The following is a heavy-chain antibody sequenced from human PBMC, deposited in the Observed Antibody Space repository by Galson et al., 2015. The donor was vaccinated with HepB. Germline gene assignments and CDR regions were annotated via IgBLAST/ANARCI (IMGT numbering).Heavy chain of an antibody. CDR1: GYTFTDYY. V-gene: IGHV1-2*06. D-gene: IGHD5-12*01. J-gene: IGHJ4*02. CDR2: INPNSGGT. CDR3: VGRLASGPDY. Sequence: SVKVSCKASGYTFTDYYMHWVRQAPGQGLEWMGRINPNSGGTNSAQIFQGRVTLTSDTSINTAYMELNRLRSDDTAVYYCVGRLASGPDYWGQGTLVTVSS.